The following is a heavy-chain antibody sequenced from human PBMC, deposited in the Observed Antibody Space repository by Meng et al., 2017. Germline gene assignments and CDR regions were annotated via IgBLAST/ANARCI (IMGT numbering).Heavy chain of an antibody. CDR2: INTNTGNP. D-gene: IGHD6-19*01. V-gene: IGHV7-4-1*02. J-gene: IGHJ4*02. CDR1: GYTFTSYA. Sequence: QVRLVQSGYEVKKPGASVKVSCKASGYTFTSYAMNWVRQAPGQGLEWMGWINTNTGNPTYAQGFTGRFVFSLDTSVSTAYLQISSLKAEDTAVYYCARMGIAVAGTLGWEDYWGQGTLVTVSS. CDR3: ARMGIAVAGTLGWEDY.